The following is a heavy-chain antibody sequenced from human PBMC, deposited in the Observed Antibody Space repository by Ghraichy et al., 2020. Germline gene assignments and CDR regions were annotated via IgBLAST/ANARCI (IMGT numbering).Heavy chain of an antibody. CDR3: ARVPKDSSSTYYYYMDV. CDR2: INHSGST. D-gene: IGHD6-6*01. V-gene: IGHV4-34*01. Sequence: IGEINHSGSTNYNPSLKSRVTISVDTSKNQFSLKLSSVTAADTAVYYCARVPKDSSSTYYYYMDV. J-gene: IGHJ6*03.